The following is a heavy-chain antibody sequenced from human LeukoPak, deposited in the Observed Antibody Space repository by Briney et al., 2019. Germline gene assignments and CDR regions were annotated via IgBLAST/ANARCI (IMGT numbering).Heavy chain of an antibody. CDR3: ARSGRGWLPQYGMDV. J-gene: IGHJ6*02. V-gene: IGHV3-7*01. CDR2: IKQDGSEK. Sequence: GGSLRLSRAASGFTFSSYWMSWVRQAPGKGLEWVANIKQDGSEKYYVDSVKGRFTISRDNAKNSLYLQMNSLRAEDTAVYYCARSGRGWLPQYGMDVWGQGTTVTVSS. D-gene: IGHD5-24*01. CDR1: GFTFSSYW.